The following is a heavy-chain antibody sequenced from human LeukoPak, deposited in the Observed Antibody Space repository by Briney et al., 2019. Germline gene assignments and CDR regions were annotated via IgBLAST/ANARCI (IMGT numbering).Heavy chain of an antibody. Sequence: GGSLILSCAASGFTVSSNYMSWVRQAPGKGLEWVSLIDNGGSFYTDSVKGRFTISRDNSNNMLFLQMNNLRAEDTAVYYCARGWLLDWGQGTLVTVSS. D-gene: IGHD2-21*02. CDR1: GFTVSSNY. J-gene: IGHJ4*02. CDR3: ARGWLLD. V-gene: IGHV3-53*01. CDR2: IDNGGS.